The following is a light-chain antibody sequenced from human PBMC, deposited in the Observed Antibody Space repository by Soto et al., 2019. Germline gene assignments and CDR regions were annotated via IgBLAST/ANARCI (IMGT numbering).Light chain of an antibody. J-gene: IGKJ5*01. CDR2: DTS. Sequence: EIVLTQSPATLSLSPLEIATLSFMASQGVSSYLAWYQQKPGQAPRLLIYDTSTRATGVPARFSGSGSGTEFTLTISSLQSEDFAVYYCQQYNNWPPITFGQGTRLE. CDR3: QQYNNWPPIT. CDR1: QGVSSY. V-gene: IGKV3-15*01.